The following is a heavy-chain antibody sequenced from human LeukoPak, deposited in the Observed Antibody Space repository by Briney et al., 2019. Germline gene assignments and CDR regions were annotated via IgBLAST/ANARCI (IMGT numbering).Heavy chain of an antibody. V-gene: IGHV4-4*07. CDR1: AGSISTYY. Sequence: PLETLSLTCTVSAGSISTYYWSWIRQPAGKGLEWIGRIYISGSTNYNPSLRSRLTISLDKSKNQFSLKLSSVTAADTAVYYCARGMPAAFDAFDIWGQGTMVTVSS. J-gene: IGHJ3*02. CDR2: IYISGST. CDR3: ARGMPAAFDAFDI. D-gene: IGHD2-2*01.